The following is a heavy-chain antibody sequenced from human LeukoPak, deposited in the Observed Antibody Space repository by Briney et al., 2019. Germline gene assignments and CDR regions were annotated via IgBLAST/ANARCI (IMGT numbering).Heavy chain of an antibody. CDR2: INQDGSET. Sequence: GGSLRLSCAASGFTFRKYWMSWVRQAPGKGLKWVANINQDGSETYYADSVKGRFTMSRDNGKNSLDLQMNSLRAEDTAVYYCARPELPGWSVLSDFWGQGTLVTVSS. D-gene: IGHD2-15*01. CDR1: GFTFRKYW. J-gene: IGHJ4*02. V-gene: IGHV3-7*01. CDR3: ARPELPGWSVLSDF.